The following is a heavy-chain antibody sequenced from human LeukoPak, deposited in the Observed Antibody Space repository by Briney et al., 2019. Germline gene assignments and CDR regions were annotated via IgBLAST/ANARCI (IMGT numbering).Heavy chain of an antibody. V-gene: IGHV5-51*01. CDR3: ARMSEAFDY. J-gene: IGHJ4*02. CDR1: GYKLTNNW. CDR2: IYPGYSDG. D-gene: IGHD3-3*01. Sequence: GESLKISCKISGYKLTNNWIGWVRQVPGKGLEWMGLIYPGYSDGKYSPSFQGQVTISADKSISTAYLQWSSLKASDTAMYYCARMSEAFDYWGQGTLVTVSS.